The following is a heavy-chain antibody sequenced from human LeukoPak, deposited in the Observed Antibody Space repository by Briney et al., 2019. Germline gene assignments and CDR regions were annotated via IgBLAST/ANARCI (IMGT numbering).Heavy chain of an antibody. V-gene: IGHV3-7*03. CDR3: ARIKQPLAPWFDY. J-gene: IGHJ4*02. Sequence: PGGSLRLSCAASGFTFSSYWMSWVRQAPGKGLEWVANIKQDGSEKYYVDSVKGRFTISRDNAKNSLYLQMNSLRAEDTAVYYCARIKQPLAPWFDYWGQGTLVTVSS. D-gene: IGHD6-13*01. CDR2: IKQDGSEK. CDR1: GFTFSSYW.